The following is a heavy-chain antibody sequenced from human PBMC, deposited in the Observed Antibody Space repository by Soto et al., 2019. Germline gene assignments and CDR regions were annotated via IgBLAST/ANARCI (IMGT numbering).Heavy chain of an antibody. CDR1: GFTFSSYS. D-gene: IGHD1-1*01. J-gene: IGHJ4*02. CDR3: AREAGTKNRIFDY. Sequence: EVQLVESGGGLVKPGGSLRLSCAASGFTFSSYSMNWVRQAPGKGLEWVSSISSSSSYIYYADSVKGRFTISRDNAKNSLYLQMNSLRAEDTAVYYCAREAGTKNRIFDYWGQGTLVTVSS. V-gene: IGHV3-21*01. CDR2: ISSSSSYI.